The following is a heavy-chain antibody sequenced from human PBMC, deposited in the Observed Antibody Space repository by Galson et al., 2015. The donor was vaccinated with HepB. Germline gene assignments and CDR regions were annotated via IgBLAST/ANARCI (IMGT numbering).Heavy chain of an antibody. Sequence: SLRLSCAASGFTFSNYDMNWVRQAPGRGLEWVSFIRTRSHYIYYPDSLKGRVTISRDNAKNSLYLHMNSLGVEDTAVYYCAREIDPSLLGLGYDYWGRGTLVTVSS. J-gene: IGHJ4*02. V-gene: IGHV3-21*01. D-gene: IGHD7-27*01. CDR1: GFTFSNYD. CDR3: AREIDPSLLGLGYDY. CDR2: IRTRSHYI.